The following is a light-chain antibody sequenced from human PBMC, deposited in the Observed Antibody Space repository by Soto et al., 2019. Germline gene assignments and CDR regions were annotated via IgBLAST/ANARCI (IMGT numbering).Light chain of an antibody. CDR1: RSVGSY. CDR3: QQRSNWLFS. Sequence: EIVLTQSPAILSLSPGERASLSCRATRSVGSYLAWYQQKPGQAPRLLIADASNRATGIPARFSGSGSGTDFTLTIRSLEPEDFAVDYCQQRSNWLFSFGPGTKVDIK. J-gene: IGKJ3*01. CDR2: DAS. V-gene: IGKV3-11*01.